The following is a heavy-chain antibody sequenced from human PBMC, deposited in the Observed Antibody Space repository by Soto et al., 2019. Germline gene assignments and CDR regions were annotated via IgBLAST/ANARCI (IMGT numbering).Heavy chain of an antibody. CDR3: ARDLPIVVVPAATKFYYGMDV. V-gene: IGHV1-69*13. Sequence: GASVKVSCKASGGTFSTYAISWVRQAPGRGLEWMGGIIPIFGTTNYARKFQGTVTLTADESTNTAYMELSRLRSDDTAVYYCARDLPIVVVPAATKFYYGMDVWGQGTTVTVSS. CDR2: IIPIFGTT. CDR1: GGTFSTYA. J-gene: IGHJ6*02. D-gene: IGHD2-2*01.